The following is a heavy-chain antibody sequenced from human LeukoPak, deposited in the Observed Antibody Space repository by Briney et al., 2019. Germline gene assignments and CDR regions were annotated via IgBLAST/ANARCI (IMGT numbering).Heavy chain of an antibody. D-gene: IGHD3-10*01. V-gene: IGHV3-21*01. J-gene: IGHJ3*02. Sequence: GGSLRLSCAASGFTFSNYNMNWVRQTPGKGLEWVSSITRGSIYTFYADSVKGRFTISRDNAKNSLYLQMNSLRAEDTAVYYCAREIAGMGAFDIWGQGTMVTVSS. CDR3: AREIAGMGAFDI. CDR1: GFTFSNYN. CDR2: ITRGSIYT.